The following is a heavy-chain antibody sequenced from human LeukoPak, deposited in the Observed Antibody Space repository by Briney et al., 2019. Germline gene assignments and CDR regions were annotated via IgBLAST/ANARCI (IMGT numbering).Heavy chain of an antibody. CDR3: ARHPTYYYTSGSFGY. Sequence: PSETLSLTCTVSGGSISSTSYYWGWIRQPPGKGLEWIGSIYYGGSTYYNPSLKRRATISVDTSKNQFSLKLSSVTAADTAVYYCARHPTYYYTSGSFGYWGQGTLVTVSS. J-gene: IGHJ4*02. CDR1: GGSISSTSYY. CDR2: IYYGGST. D-gene: IGHD3-10*01. V-gene: IGHV4-39*01.